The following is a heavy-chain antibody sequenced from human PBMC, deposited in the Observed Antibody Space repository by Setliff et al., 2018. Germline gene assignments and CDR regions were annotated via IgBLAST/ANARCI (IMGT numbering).Heavy chain of an antibody. V-gene: IGHV3-7*01. CDR2: IKQDGSDK. Sequence: PGGSLRLSCAASGFIFSTYWMSWVRQAPGKGLEWVAKIKQDGSDKYYVDSVKGRFTISRDNAKNSLYLQMNSLRAEDTAVYYCARLRKDYGDYYYFDYWGQGTLVTVS. CDR1: GFIFSTYW. CDR3: ARLRKDYGDYYYFDY. J-gene: IGHJ4*02. D-gene: IGHD4-17*01.